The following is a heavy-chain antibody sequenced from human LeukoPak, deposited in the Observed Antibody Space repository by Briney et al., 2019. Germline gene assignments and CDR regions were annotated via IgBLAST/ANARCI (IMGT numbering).Heavy chain of an antibody. D-gene: IGHD5-24*01. Sequence: HPGGSLRLSCAASGFSFSTYAMNWVRQAPGKGLEWVANIKQDGSKKSYVDSVKGRFTIFRDNAKNSLYLQMNSLRAEDTAIYYCTRVGYIDEGIDYWGQGTLVTVSS. V-gene: IGHV3-7*04. CDR2: IKQDGSKK. CDR1: GFSFSTYA. CDR3: TRVGYIDEGIDY. J-gene: IGHJ4*02.